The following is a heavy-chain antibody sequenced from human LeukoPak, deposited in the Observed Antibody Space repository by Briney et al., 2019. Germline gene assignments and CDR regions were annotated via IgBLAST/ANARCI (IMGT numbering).Heavy chain of an antibody. J-gene: IGHJ5*02. V-gene: IGHV4-39*01. Sequence: SETLSLTYTVSGGSIRSSYYYWGWIRQPPGKGLEGIGSIYDSGSTYYNPSLKSRVTISVDTSKNQFSLKLNSVTAADTAVYCWARHYGPWRQETLVTVST. D-gene: IGHD3-10*01. CDR1: GGSIRSSYYY. CDR2: IYDSGST. CDR3: ARHYGP.